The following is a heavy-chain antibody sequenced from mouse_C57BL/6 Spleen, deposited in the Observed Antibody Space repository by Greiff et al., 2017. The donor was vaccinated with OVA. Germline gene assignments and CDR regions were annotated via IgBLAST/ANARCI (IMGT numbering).Heavy chain of an antibody. CDR2: IYPGDGDT. Sequence: LQESGAELVKPGASVKISCKASGYAFSSYWMNWVKQRPGKGLEWIGQIYPGDGDTNYNGKFKGKATLTADKSSSTAYMQLSSLTSEDSAVYFCARRSSSYFDYWGQGTTLTVSS. D-gene: IGHD1-1*01. J-gene: IGHJ2*01. CDR1: GYAFSSYW. V-gene: IGHV1-80*01. CDR3: ARRSSSYFDY.